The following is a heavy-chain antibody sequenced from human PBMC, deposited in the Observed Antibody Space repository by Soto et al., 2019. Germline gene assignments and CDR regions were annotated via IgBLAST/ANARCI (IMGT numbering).Heavy chain of an antibody. J-gene: IGHJ6*02. D-gene: IGHD5-12*01. CDR1: GGTFSSYA. V-gene: IGHV1-69*13. Sequence: SVKVSCKASGGTFSSYAISWVRQAPGQGLEWMGGIIPIFGTANYAQKFQGRVTITADESTSTAYMELSSLRSEDTAVYYCARAEEMATKYYYYGMDVWGQGTTVTVSS. CDR3: ARAEEMATKYYYYGMDV. CDR2: IIPIFGTA.